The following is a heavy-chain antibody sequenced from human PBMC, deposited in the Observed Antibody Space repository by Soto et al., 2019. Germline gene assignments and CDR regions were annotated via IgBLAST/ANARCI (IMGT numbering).Heavy chain of an antibody. CDR1: VGPIDNHA. J-gene: IGHJ6*02. D-gene: IGHD6-13*01. CDR3: ARDSVSRSWYAQPWAHYSGMDV. Sequence: CRCPVGPIDNHATIWPGCTSGRQLHHNRGIIPIFGTANYAQKFQGRVTITADESTSTAYMELSSLRSEHTAVYYCARDSVSRSWYAQPWAHYSGMDVWGQGTTVTVSS. CDR2: IIPIFGTA. V-gene: IGHV1-69*01.